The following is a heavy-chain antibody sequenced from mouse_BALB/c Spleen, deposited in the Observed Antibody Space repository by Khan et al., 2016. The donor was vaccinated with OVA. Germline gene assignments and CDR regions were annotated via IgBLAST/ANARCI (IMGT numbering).Heavy chain of an antibody. D-gene: IGHD2-14*01. CDR1: GYSITSDYA. CDR2: ISSTGST. Sequence: EVQLVESGPGLVKPSQSLSLTCIVTGYSITSDYAWNWIRQFPGNKLEWMGYISSTGSTSYNPSLKSRISFTRDTSKNQFFLQLKSVTTEDTATYYCARSLYYSYGYALDCWGRGTSVTVSS. V-gene: IGHV3-2*02. J-gene: IGHJ4*01. CDR3: ARSLYYSYGYALDC.